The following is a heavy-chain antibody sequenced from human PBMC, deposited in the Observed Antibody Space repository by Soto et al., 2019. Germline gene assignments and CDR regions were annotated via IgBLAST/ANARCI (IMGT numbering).Heavy chain of an antibody. V-gene: IGHV1-3*01. CDR1: GYTYTRYA. Sequence: GASVPDSFQCCGYTYTRYALHWVRPAPGRRLECMGWINAGNGNTKYSQKFQGRVTITRDTSASTAYMELRSLRYEDTAVYYCATPGSGYPPYYYGGMDVWGQGTTVTVSS. J-gene: IGHJ6*02. D-gene: IGHD3-3*01. CDR3: ATPGSGYPPYYYGGMDV. CDR2: INAGNGNT.